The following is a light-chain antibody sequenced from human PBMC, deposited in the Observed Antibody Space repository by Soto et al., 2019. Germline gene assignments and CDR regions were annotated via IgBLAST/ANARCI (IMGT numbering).Light chain of an antibody. J-gene: IGLJ1*01. CDR1: SSDVGGYKY. CDR3: SSYTSSSTYV. V-gene: IGLV2-14*03. CDR2: DVT. Sequence: QSALTQPASVSGSPGQSITISCTGSSSDVGGYKYVSWYQQHSGKAPKLIIYDVTNRPSGVSNRFSGSKSGNTASLTISGLQAEDEADYYCSSYTSSSTYVFGTGTKVTVL.